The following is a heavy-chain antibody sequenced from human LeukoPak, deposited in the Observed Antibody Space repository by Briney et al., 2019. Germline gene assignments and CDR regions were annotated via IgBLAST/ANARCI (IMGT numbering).Heavy chain of an antibody. V-gene: IGHV3-30*18. CDR2: ISYDGSNK. Sequence: GRSLRLPCAASGFTFSSYGMHWVRQAPGKGLEWVAVISYDGSNKYYADSVKGRFTISRDNSKNTLYLQMNSLRAEDTAVYYCAKDLSVIIGYYYYGMDVWGQGTTVTVSS. D-gene: IGHD3-3*01. J-gene: IGHJ6*02. CDR1: GFTFSSYG. CDR3: AKDLSVIIGYYYYGMDV.